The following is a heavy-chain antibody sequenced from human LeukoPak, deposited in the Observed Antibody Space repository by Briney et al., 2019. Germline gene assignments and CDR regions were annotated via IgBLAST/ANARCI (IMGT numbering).Heavy chain of an antibody. V-gene: IGHV3-48*04. Sequence: PGGSLRLSCAASGFTFSYYSMNWIRQAPGKGLEWVSYISSTSHTIYYADSVKGRFTISRDNAKNSLYLQMNSLRAEDTAVYFCARPREMATIEPAFDCWGQGTLVTVSS. CDR3: ARPREMATIEPAFDC. CDR1: GFTFSYYS. D-gene: IGHD5-24*01. J-gene: IGHJ4*02. CDR2: ISSTSHTI.